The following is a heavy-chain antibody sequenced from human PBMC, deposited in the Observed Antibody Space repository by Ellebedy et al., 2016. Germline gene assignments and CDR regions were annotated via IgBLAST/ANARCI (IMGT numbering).Heavy chain of an antibody. CDR1: GGSISTSSNY. CDR3: AKTVVQTALLDS. J-gene: IGHJ4*02. V-gene: IGHV4-39*07. D-gene: IGHD4-23*01. Sequence: SETLSLTCTVSGGSISTSSNYWAWIRQTPGKGLEWIGKIFYSGVTNYNPSLKSRLIISLDKSTNQFSLKLSSVTSADTAVYFCAKTVVQTALLDSWGQGTRVTVSS. CDR2: IFYSGVT.